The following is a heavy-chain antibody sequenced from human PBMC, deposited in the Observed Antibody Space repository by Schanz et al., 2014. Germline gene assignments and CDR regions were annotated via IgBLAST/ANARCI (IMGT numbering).Heavy chain of an antibody. V-gene: IGHV1-18*01. CDR2: ISTSNGNT. CDR1: GYTFTDYG. CDR3: ARRGYSRSVYDRDNAHFHY. J-gene: IGHJ4*02. D-gene: IGHD6-13*01. Sequence: QVQVVQSGPEVKKPGASVKVSCKASGYTFTDYGVIWVRQAPGQGLEWMGWISTSNGNTNYIQKIQGRVTMTTDTTTTTAYMDLRGLRSVGTAVYYGARRGYSRSVYDRDNAHFHYWGQGTLVTVSS.